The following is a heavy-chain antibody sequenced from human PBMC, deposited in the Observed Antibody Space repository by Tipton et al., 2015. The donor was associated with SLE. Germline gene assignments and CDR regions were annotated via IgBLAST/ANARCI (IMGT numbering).Heavy chain of an antibody. J-gene: IGHJ4*02. CDR1: GFTFSHYS. Sequence: QLVQSGGGLVKPGGSLRLSCAASGFTFSHYSMNWVRQAPGKGLEWVSSISSSSTYIDYADSVKGRFTISRDNAKNSLYLQMNSLRAEDRGVCYCARDPAYREKHLGCFDYWGQGALVIVSS. CDR3: ARDPAYREKHLGCFDY. D-gene: IGHD3-3*02. CDR2: ISSSSTYI. V-gene: IGHV3-21*03.